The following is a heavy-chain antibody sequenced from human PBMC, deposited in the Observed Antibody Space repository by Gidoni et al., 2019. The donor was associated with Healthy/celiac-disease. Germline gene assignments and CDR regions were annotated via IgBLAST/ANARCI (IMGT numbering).Heavy chain of an antibody. J-gene: IGHJ4*02. Sequence: QVQLQESGPGLVKPSQTLSLTCTVSGGSISSGSYYWSWIRQPAGKALEWIGRIYTSGSTNYNPSLKSRVTRSVDTSKNQFSRKLSSVTAADTAVYYCAREKTLDASGGDCCFDYWGQGTLVTVSS. CDR1: GGSISSGSYY. D-gene: IGHD2-21*02. V-gene: IGHV4-61*02. CDR2: IYTSGST. CDR3: AREKTLDASGGDCCFDY.